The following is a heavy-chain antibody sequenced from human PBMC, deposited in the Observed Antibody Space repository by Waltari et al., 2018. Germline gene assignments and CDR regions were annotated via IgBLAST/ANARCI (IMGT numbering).Heavy chain of an antibody. CDR1: GGTFSSYA. V-gene: IGHV1-69*13. CDR3: ARAITVTTLNYYYYYGMDV. D-gene: IGHD4-17*01. J-gene: IGHJ6*02. Sequence: QVQLVQSGAEVKKPGSSVKVSCKASGGTFSSYAISWVRQAPGPGLEWMGGIIPIFGTANDAQKFQGRVTIPADESTITAYMELSSLRSEDTAVYYCARAITVTTLNYYYYYGMDVWGQGTTVTVSS. CDR2: IIPIFGTA.